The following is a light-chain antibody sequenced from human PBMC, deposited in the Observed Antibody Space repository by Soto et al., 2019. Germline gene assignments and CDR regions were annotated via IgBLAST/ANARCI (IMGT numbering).Light chain of an antibody. CDR2: DAS. CDR1: QSINSR. CDR3: QQYNSYPWT. Sequence: DIQMTQSPSTLSASVGDRVTITCRASQSINSRLAWYQQKPGKAPNLLIYDASTLESGVPARCSGSGSGTEFTLTISSLQPDDFTTYYCQQYNSYPWTFGQGTKVDIK. J-gene: IGKJ1*01. V-gene: IGKV1-5*01.